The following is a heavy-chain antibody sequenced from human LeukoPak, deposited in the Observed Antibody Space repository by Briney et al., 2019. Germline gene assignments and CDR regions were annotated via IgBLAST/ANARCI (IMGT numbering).Heavy chain of an antibody. D-gene: IGHD5-12*01. CDR1: GYSFTSYW. Sequence: GESLKISCKGSGYSFTSYWIGWVRQMPGKGLEWMGIIYPRDSDTRYSPSFQGQVTISVEKSTSTAYLQWSSLKASDTAMYYCARLPDYSGYDLRFDYWGQGTLVTVSS. CDR2: IYPRDSDT. CDR3: ARLPDYSGYDLRFDY. J-gene: IGHJ4*02. V-gene: IGHV5-51*01.